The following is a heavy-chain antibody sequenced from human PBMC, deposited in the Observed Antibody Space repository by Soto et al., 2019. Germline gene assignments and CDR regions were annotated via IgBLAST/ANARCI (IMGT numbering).Heavy chain of an antibody. Sequence: QVQLVESGGGVVQPGRSLRLSCAASGFTFSSYGMHWVRQAPGKGLEWVAVISYDGSNKYYADSVKGRFTISRDNSKNTLYLQMNSLRAEDTVVYYCAKVQGTYYDYVRGTLEVCGQGTTVTVSS. CDR2: ISYDGSNK. V-gene: IGHV3-30*18. J-gene: IGHJ6*02. D-gene: IGHD3-16*01. CDR1: GFTFSSYG. CDR3: AKVQGTYYDYVRGTLEV.